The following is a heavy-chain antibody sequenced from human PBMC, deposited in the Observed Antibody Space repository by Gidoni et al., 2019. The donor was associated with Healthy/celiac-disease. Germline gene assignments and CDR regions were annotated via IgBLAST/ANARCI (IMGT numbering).Heavy chain of an antibody. J-gene: IGHJ6*02. V-gene: IGHV3-7*01. CDR3: ARDRYDVWGSYRFTSYYYGMDV. D-gene: IGHD3-16*02. Sequence: EVQLVESGGGLVQPGGSLRLSCAASGFTFSSYWMSWVSQAPGKGLEWVANIKQDGSEKYYVDSVKGRFTISRDNAKNSLYLQMNSLRAEDTAVYYCARDRYDVWGSYRFTSYYYGMDVWGQGTTVTVSS. CDR1: GFTFSSYW. CDR2: IKQDGSEK.